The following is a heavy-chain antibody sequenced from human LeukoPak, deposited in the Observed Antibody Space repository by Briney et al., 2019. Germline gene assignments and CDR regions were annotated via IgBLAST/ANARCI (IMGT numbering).Heavy chain of an antibody. Sequence: SETLSLTCIVSGGSISSYYWNWIRQPPGKGLEWIGYIYYSGYTNYNPSLKSRVTISVDTSKNQFSLKLSSVTAADTAVYFCARGLGFYNYVWGSHRYTPYYFDYWGQGTLVTVSS. CDR2: IYYSGYT. CDR3: ARGLGFYNYVWGSHRYTPYYFDY. CDR1: GGSISSYY. D-gene: IGHD3-16*02. J-gene: IGHJ4*02. V-gene: IGHV4-59*01.